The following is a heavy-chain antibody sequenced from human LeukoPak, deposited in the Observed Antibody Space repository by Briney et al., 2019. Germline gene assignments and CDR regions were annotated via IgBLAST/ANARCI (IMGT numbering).Heavy chain of an antibody. D-gene: IGHD3-10*01. CDR1: GFTVSSNY. CDR2: IYSGGST. J-gene: IGHJ3*02. V-gene: IGHV3-66*04. Sequence: GGSLRLSCAASGFTVSSNYMSWVRQAPGKGLEWVSVIYSGGSTYYADSVKGRFTISRDNSKNTLYLQMNSLRAEDTAVYYCAKHRTYNWFGVDAFDIWGQGTMVTVSS. CDR3: AKHRTYNWFGVDAFDI.